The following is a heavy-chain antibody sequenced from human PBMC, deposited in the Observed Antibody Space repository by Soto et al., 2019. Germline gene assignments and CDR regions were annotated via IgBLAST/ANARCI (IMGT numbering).Heavy chain of an antibody. CDR2: IYSSGST. CDR3: ARVRGGANYDAFAV. CDR1: GGSISSYY. D-gene: IGHD2-21*01. Sequence: SETLSLTCTVSGGSISSYYWSWIRQPPGKGLEWSGYIYSSGSTNYNPSLKSRVTISVDTSKNQFSLKLHSVTTADTAVYSCARVRGGANYDAFAVWGQGTLVTVSS. J-gene: IGHJ3*01. V-gene: IGHV4-59*01.